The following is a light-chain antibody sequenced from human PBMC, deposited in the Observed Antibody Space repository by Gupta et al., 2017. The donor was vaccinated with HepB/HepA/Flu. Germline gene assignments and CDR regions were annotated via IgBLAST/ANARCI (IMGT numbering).Light chain of an antibody. CDR3: QQGSERPCS. CDR1: QSINNY. CDR2: DAF. J-gene: IGKJ2*04. V-gene: IGKV3-11*01. Sequence: DIVLTQSPATLPLSPGDRASLSCRASQSINNYLAWYQQKPGQAPRLLIYDAFKRATGVPDRFSGSGSGTDFTLTISSLEPEDFALYYCQQGSERPCSFGQGTRLDIK.